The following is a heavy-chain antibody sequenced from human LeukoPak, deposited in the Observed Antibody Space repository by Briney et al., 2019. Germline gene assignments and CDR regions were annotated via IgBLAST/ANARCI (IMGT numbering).Heavy chain of an antibody. J-gene: IGHJ5*02. V-gene: IGHV1-18*04. D-gene: IGHD3-10*01. Sequence: ASVKVSCKASGYTFTGYYMHWVRQAPGQGLEWMGWISAYNGNTNYAQKLQGRVTMTTDTSTSTAYMELRSLRSDDTAVYYCARASNYYGSGSPWGQGTLVTVSS. CDR1: GYTFTGYY. CDR3: ARASNYYGSGSP. CDR2: ISAYNGNT.